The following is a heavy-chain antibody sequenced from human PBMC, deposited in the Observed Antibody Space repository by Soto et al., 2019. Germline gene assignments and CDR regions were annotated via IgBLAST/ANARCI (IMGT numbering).Heavy chain of an antibody. CDR3: AREGGIVGATTVDY. Sequence: TSETLSVTCTVSGGSISRGDYYWSWIRQPPGKGLEWIGYIYYSGSTYYNPSLKSRVTISVDTSKNQFSLKLSSVTAADTAVYYCAREGGIVGATTVDYWGQGTLVTVSS. CDR1: GGSISRGDYY. J-gene: IGHJ4*02. D-gene: IGHD1-26*01. V-gene: IGHV4-30-4*01. CDR2: IYYSGST.